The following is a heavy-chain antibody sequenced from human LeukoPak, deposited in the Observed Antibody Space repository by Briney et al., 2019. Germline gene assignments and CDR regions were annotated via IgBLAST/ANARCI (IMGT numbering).Heavy chain of an antibody. D-gene: IGHD3-10*01. CDR3: ARDVITMVRGARRGYFDY. CDR2: ISYDGSNK. J-gene: IGHJ4*02. V-gene: IGHV3-30-3*01. Sequence: GGSLRLSCAASGFTFSSYAMHWVRQAPGKGLEWVAVISYDGSNKYYADSVKGRFTISRDNSKNTLYLQMNSLRAEDTAVYYCARDVITMVRGARRGYFDYWGQGTLVTVSS. CDR1: GFTFSSYA.